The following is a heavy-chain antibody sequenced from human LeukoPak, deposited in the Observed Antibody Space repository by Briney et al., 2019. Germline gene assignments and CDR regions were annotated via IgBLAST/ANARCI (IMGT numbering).Heavy chain of an antibody. CDR1: GFSFSGYD. J-gene: IGHJ6*03. Sequence: GGSLRLSCAASGFSFSGYDMHWVRQAPGKGLEWVAFIRYDGSNKYYTDSVKGRFTISRGNSKNTLYLQMNSLRAEDTAVYYCAKDRARSGYYYYYMDVWGKGTTVTVSS. V-gene: IGHV3-30*02. CDR3: AKDRARSGYYYYYMDV. CDR2: IRYDGSNK.